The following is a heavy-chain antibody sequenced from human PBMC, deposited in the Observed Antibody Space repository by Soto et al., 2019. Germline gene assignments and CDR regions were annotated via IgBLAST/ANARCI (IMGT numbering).Heavy chain of an antibody. V-gene: IGHV1-46*04. D-gene: IGHD6-6*01. J-gene: IGHJ6*02. CDR2: IHPSGGST. CDR1: GYTFTSYY. CDR3: ARSSSSSYYYYGMDV. Sequence: QVQLVQSGAEVKKPGASVKVSCKASGYTFTSYYMHWVRQAPGQGLEWMGIIHPSGGSTSYAQKLQGRVNMTRDTSTSTVYMELSSLRSEDTAVYYCARSSSSSYYYYGMDVWGQGTTVTVSS.